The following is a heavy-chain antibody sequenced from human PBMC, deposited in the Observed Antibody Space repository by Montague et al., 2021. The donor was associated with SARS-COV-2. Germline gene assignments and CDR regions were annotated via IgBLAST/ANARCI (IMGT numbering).Heavy chain of an antibody. V-gene: IGHV4-59*01. D-gene: IGHD5-24*01. J-gene: IGHJ5*02. Sequence: SETLSLTCSVSGGSISSDYWSWIRQSPGKGLEWIGYIYYRGTTNYNPSLKSRVTFSVDTSKNQFSLKLISVTAADTAAYFCAGEDRWNWFDPWGQGVLVTVSS. CDR2: IYYRGTT. CDR3: AGEDRWNWFDP. CDR1: GGSISSDY.